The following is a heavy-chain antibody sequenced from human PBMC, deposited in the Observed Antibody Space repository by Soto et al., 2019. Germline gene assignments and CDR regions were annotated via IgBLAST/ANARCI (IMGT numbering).Heavy chain of an antibody. J-gene: IGHJ3*02. D-gene: IGHD2-2*01. CDR3: ARDRYCTSTRCQGSVLAFDI. CDR1: GFTYSDYY. Sequence: QVQLVESGGGLVKPGGSLRLACAASGFTYSDYYMSWIRQAPGKGLEWLSYISSSDNTIFYADSVKGRFTISRDNAKNSLYLQMNSLRAEDTAVYYCARDRYCTSTRCQGSVLAFDIWGQGTMVTVSS. V-gene: IGHV3-11*01. CDR2: ISSSDNTI.